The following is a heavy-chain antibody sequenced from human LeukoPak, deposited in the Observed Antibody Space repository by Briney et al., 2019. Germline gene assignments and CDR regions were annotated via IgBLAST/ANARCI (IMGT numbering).Heavy chain of an antibody. CDR3: AKDSSDYYFDY. V-gene: IGHV3-30*02. J-gene: IGHJ4*02. CDR2: IRYDGSNK. D-gene: IGHD3-22*01. Sequence: AGGSLRLSCAASGFTFSSYGMHWVRQAPGKGLEWVAFIRYDGSNKYYADSVKGRFTISRDNSKNTLYVQMNSLRADDTAVYYCAKDSSDYYFDYWGQGTLVTVSS. CDR1: GFTFSSYG.